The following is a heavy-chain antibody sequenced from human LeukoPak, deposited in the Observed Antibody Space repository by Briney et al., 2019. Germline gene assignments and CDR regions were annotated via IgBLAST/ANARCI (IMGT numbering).Heavy chain of an antibody. CDR2: IRSKVNGGTT. Sequence: GRSLRLSCAASGFIFDNYAMHWVRQAPGKGLEWVAFIRSKVNGGTTEYAASVKGRFIFSRDDSKSIAYLQMNSLKTEDTAMYYCTRDSWGLPVFDNWGQGILVTVSS. D-gene: IGHD7-27*01. CDR1: GFIFDNYA. J-gene: IGHJ4*02. CDR3: TRDSWGLPVFDN. V-gene: IGHV3-49*04.